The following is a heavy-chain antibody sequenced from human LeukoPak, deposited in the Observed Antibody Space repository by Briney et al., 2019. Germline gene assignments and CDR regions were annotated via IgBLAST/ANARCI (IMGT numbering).Heavy chain of an antibody. Sequence: SGGSLRLSCAASGFTFSSYAMHWVRQAPGKGLEYVSAISSNGGSTYYANSVKGRFTISRDNSKNTLYFQMGSLRAEDMAVYYCARVVVAGSYYYYYYMDVWGKGTTVTVSS. J-gene: IGHJ6*03. CDR2: ISSNGGST. CDR1: GFTFSSYA. V-gene: IGHV3-64*01. D-gene: IGHD6-19*01. CDR3: ARVVVAGSYYYYYYMDV.